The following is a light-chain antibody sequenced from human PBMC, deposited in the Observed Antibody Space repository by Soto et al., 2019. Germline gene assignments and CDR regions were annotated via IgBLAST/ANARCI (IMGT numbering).Light chain of an antibody. CDR2: DAS. CDR1: QSISKW. J-gene: IGKJ1*01. V-gene: IGKV1-5*01. Sequence: DIQMTQSPSTLSASGGDRVTITCRASQSISKWLAWHQQKPGKAPKLLIYDASNLDIGVPSRFSGSGSGTEFTLTISSLQPDDFATYFCQQYNTFFWTFGQGTKVDIK. CDR3: QQYNTFFWT.